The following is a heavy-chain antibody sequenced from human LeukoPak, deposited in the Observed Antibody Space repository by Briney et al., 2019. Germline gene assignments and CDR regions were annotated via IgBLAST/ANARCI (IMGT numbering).Heavy chain of an antibody. J-gene: IGHJ3*02. V-gene: IGHV6-1*01. D-gene: IGHD6-13*01. CDR1: GDSASSNSPA. CDR2: TYYRSKWYN. CDR3: ARDRAQQRSAFDI. Sequence: SQTLSLTCAISGDSASSNSPAWNWIRHSPSRGLEWLGRTYYRSKWYNDYPVSVKSRITISLDTAKNQFSLQLNSVTPEDTAVYYCARDRAQQRSAFDIWGQGTMVNVSS.